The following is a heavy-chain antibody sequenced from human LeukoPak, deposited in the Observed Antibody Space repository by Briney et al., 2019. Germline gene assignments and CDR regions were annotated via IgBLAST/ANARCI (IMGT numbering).Heavy chain of an antibody. Sequence: ASVKVSCKASGYTFTSYGISWVRQAPGQGLEWMGWISAYNGNTNYAQKLQGRVTMTTDTSTSTAYMELRSLRSDDTAVYYCARRVIDYYYYYMDVWGKGTTVTVSS. J-gene: IGHJ6*03. CDR3: ARRVIDYYYYYMDV. CDR1: GYTFTSYG. CDR2: ISAYNGNT. D-gene: IGHD2-21*01. V-gene: IGHV1-18*01.